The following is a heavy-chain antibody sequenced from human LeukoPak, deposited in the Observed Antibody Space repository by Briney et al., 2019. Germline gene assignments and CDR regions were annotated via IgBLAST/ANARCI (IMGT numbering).Heavy chain of an antibody. Sequence: PSETLSLTCTVSGGSINSYYWSWIRQPPGKGLECIGYIHYTGSTYYNPSLKSRVTISVDTSKNQFSLKLSSVTAADTAVYYCARVLFYGSGSYTNWFDPWGQGTLVTVSS. CDR1: GGSINSYY. V-gene: IGHV4-59*12. CDR2: IHYTGST. D-gene: IGHD3-10*01. CDR3: ARVLFYGSGSYTNWFDP. J-gene: IGHJ5*02.